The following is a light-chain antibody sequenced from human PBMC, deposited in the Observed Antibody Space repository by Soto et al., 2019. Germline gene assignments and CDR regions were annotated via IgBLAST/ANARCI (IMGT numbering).Light chain of an antibody. CDR2: EGS. J-gene: IGLJ2*01. Sequence: QSARTQPASVSGSPGQSITISATGTSSDVGSYNLVSWYQQHPGKAPKPMIYEGSTRPSGVSNRFSGSKSGNTASLTISGLQAEDEADYYCCSYAGSSTHVVFGGGTKLTVL. CDR3: CSYAGSSTHVV. V-gene: IGLV2-23*01. CDR1: SSDVGSYNL.